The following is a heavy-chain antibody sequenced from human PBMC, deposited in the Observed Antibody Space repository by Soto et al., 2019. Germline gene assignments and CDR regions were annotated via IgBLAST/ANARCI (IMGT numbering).Heavy chain of an antibody. D-gene: IGHD6-19*01. Sequence: QLQLQESGPGLVKPSETLSLTCTVSGGSISSSSYYWGWIRQPPGKGLEWIGSIYYSGSTYYNPSLKSRVPIXXDXSRXQFSLKLSSVTAAATAVYYCARRSEEQWLVYYFDYWGQGTLVTVSS. CDR3: ARRSEEQWLVYYFDY. V-gene: IGHV4-39*01. CDR1: GGSISSSSYY. CDR2: IYYSGST. J-gene: IGHJ4*02.